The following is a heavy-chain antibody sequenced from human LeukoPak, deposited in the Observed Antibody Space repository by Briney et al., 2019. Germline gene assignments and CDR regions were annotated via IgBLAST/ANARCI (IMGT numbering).Heavy chain of an antibody. CDR1: AGSFSDYY. Sequence: PSETLSLTSAVYAGSFSDYYWSWLRQPPGQGLECIGEPNHGGSTNYKPSLKSRVTITVETTNNQFSQQLSSVTAADTAVYYWARGGDIVVVPAAMGDGYWFDPWGQGTLVTVSS. CDR3: ARGGDIVVVPAAMGDGYWFDP. D-gene: IGHD2-2*01. V-gene: IGHV4-34*01. J-gene: IGHJ5*02. CDR2: PNHGGST.